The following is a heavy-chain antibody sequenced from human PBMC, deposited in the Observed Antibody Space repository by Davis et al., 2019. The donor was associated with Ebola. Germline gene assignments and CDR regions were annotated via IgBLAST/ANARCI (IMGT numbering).Heavy chain of an antibody. Sequence: GESLKISCAASGFTFNSHAMSWVRQAAGKGLEWVSFIIGSGSDTYYADSVKGRFTISRDNSKNTLYLQMSSLRAEDTAVYYCAKAGYSSGWPLDYWGQGTLVTVSS. CDR3: AKAGYSSGWPLDY. D-gene: IGHD6-19*01. CDR2: IIGSGSDT. V-gene: IGHV3-23*01. CDR1: GFTFNSHA. J-gene: IGHJ4*02.